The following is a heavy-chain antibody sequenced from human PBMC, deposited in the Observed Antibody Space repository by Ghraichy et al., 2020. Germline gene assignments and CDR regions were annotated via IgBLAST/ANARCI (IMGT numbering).Heavy chain of an antibody. Sequence: SETLSLTCAVYGGSFSGYYWSWIRQPPGKGLEWIGEINHSGSTNYNPSLKSRVTISVDTSKNQFSLKLSSVTAADTAVYYCARGNRYDYIWGSYRKYYFDYWGQGTLVTVSS. CDR2: INHSGST. V-gene: IGHV4-34*01. D-gene: IGHD3-16*02. CDR3: ARGNRYDYIWGSYRKYYFDY. J-gene: IGHJ4*02. CDR1: GGSFSGYY.